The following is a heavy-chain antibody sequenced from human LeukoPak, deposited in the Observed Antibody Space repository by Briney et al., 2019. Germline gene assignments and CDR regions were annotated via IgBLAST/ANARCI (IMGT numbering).Heavy chain of an antibody. CDR1: GGSISSSSYY. D-gene: IGHD2-2*02. CDR2: IYYSGST. Sequence: SETLSLTCTVSGGSISSSSYYWGWIRQPPGKGLEWIGSIYYSGSTYYNPSLKSRVTISVDTSKNQFSLKLSSVTAADTAVYYCARGDSWAIDAFDIWGQGTMVTVSS. J-gene: IGHJ3*02. V-gene: IGHV4-39*07. CDR3: ARGDSWAIDAFDI.